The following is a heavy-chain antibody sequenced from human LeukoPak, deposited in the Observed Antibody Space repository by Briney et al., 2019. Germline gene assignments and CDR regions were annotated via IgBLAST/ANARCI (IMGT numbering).Heavy chain of an antibody. J-gene: IGHJ4*02. V-gene: IGHV3-21*01. Sequence: GGSLRLSCAASGFTFSSYSMNWVRQAPGRGLEWVSSISSSSSYIYYADSVKGRFTFSRDYAKNSLYLQMNSLRAEDTAVYYCARDIAAAGTFDYWGQGTLVTVYS. CDR1: GFTFSSYS. CDR3: ARDIAAAGTFDY. CDR2: ISSSSSYI. D-gene: IGHD6-13*01.